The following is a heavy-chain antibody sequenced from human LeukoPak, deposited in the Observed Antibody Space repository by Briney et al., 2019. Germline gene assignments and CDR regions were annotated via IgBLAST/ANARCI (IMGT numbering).Heavy chain of an antibody. CDR1: GFTYSHYG. CDR3: AKDAQRGFDYSNSLEY. CDR2: IWSDATEK. J-gene: IGHJ4*02. Sequence: GGSLRLSCAASGFTYSHYGMHWVRQAPGKGLEWVAVIWSDATEKYYGDAVKGRSTISRDNSRNTLYLQMNSLRVEDTAVYYCAKDAQRGFDYSNSLEYWGQGTLVTVSS. D-gene: IGHD4-11*01. V-gene: IGHV3-33*06.